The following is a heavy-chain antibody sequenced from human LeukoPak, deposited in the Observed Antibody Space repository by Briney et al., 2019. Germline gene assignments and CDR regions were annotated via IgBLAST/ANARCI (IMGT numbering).Heavy chain of an antibody. Sequence: SETLSLTCTVSGGSIGSYYWSWMRQPPGKGLEWIGYIYYSGSTNYNPSLKSRVTISVDTCKNQFSLKLSSVTAADTAVYYCARIEAVTRGYNHAYYFDYWGQGTLVTVSS. J-gene: IGHJ4*02. V-gene: IGHV4-59*08. D-gene: IGHD5-18*01. CDR2: IYYSGST. CDR1: GGSIGSYY. CDR3: ARIEAVTRGYNHAYYFDY.